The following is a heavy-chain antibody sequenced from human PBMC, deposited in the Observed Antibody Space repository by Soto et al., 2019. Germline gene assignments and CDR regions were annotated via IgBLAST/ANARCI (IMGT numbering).Heavy chain of an antibody. D-gene: IGHD1-26*01. V-gene: IGHV4-59*01. Sequence: TSETLSLTCTVSGGSINSYYWSWIRQPPGKGLEWIGYIYYSGSTNYNPSLKSRVTISVDTSKNQFSLKLSSVTAADTAVYYCARRYGGNFDYWGQGTLVTVSS. J-gene: IGHJ4*02. CDR3: ARRYGGNFDY. CDR2: IYYSGST. CDR1: GGSINSYY.